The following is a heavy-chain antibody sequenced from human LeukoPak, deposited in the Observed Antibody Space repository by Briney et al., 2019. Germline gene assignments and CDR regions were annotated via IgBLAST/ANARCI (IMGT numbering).Heavy chain of an antibody. D-gene: IGHD3-3*01. J-gene: IGHJ6*02. Sequence: GGSLRLSCAASGFTFTSYAMSWVRQAPGKGLEWVSGTSGSGGSTYFADSVKGRFAISRDNSKNTLYLQLNSLRAEDTAVYYCAKDKHITRPDYGMDVWGQGTTVTVSS. CDR3: AKDKHITRPDYGMDV. CDR1: GFTFTSYA. V-gene: IGHV3-23*01. CDR2: TSGSGGST.